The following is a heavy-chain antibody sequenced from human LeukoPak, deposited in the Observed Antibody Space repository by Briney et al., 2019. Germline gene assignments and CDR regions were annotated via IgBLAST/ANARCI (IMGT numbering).Heavy chain of an antibody. CDR1: GYTFTGYY. J-gene: IGHJ5*02. CDR2: INPNSGGT. CDR3: VRDRQPARRANNWFDP. D-gene: IGHD6-6*01. Sequence: ASVKVSCKASGYTFTGYYMHWVRQAPGQGLEWMGWINPNSGGTNYAQKFQGRVTMTRDTSISTAYMELSRLRSDDTAVYYCVRDRQPARRANNWFDPWGQGTLVTVSS. V-gene: IGHV1-2*02.